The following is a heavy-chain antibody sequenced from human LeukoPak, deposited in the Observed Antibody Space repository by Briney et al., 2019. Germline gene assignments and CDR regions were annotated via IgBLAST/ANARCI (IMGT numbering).Heavy chain of an antibody. CDR1: GYTFTGYY. J-gene: IGHJ4*02. Sequence: GASVKVSCKASGYTFTGYYMHWVRQAPRQRLEWMGWINAGNGNTKYSQEFQGRVTITRDTSASTAYMELSSLRSEDMAVYYCARGKLTTVTDFDYWGQGTLVTVSS. CDR2: INAGNGNT. D-gene: IGHD4-17*01. CDR3: ARGKLTTVTDFDY. V-gene: IGHV1-3*03.